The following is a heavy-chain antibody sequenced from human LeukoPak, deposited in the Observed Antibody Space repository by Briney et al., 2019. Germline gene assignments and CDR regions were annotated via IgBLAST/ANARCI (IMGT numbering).Heavy chain of an antibody. CDR3: VKDFRVLLADGYNSEAFDF. CDR1: VFTFSSCA. Sequence: GGSLRLSCAASVFTFSSCAMHWGRQAPGKGLEWVAVTSYDGSNKYYADSVKGRFTISRDNSKNTLYLQMSSLRAEDTAVYYCVKDFRVLLADGYNSEAFDFWGQGTLVTVSS. CDR2: TSYDGSNK. D-gene: IGHD5-24*01. J-gene: IGHJ4*02. V-gene: IGHV3-30*14.